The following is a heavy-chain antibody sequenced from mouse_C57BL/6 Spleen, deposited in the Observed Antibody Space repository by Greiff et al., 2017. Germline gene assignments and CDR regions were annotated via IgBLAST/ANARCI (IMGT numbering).Heavy chain of an antibody. Sequence: EVQLVESGGGLVQPKGSLKLSCAASGFSFNTYAMNWVRQAPGKGLEWVARISSKSNNYATYYADSVKDRFTISRDDSESMLYLQMNNLKTEDTAVYIGVREGYGGGEGSFAYWGQGTLVTVSA. J-gene: IGHJ3*01. D-gene: IGHD1-1*01. CDR3: VREGYGGGEGSFAY. V-gene: IGHV10-1*01. CDR2: ISSKSNNYAT. CDR1: GFSFNTYA.